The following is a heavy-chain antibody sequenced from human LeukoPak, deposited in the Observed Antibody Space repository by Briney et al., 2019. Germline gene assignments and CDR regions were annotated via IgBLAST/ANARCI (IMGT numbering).Heavy chain of an antibody. Sequence: PETLSLTCTVSGGSISSYYWSWIRQPPGKGLEWIGYIYYSGSTNYNPSLKSRVTISVDTSKNQFSLKLSSVTAADTAVYYCARHASSSWALFDYWGQGTLVTVSS. CDR1: GGSISSYY. D-gene: IGHD6-13*01. J-gene: IGHJ4*02. CDR3: ARHASSSWALFDY. V-gene: IGHV4-59*08. CDR2: IYYSGST.